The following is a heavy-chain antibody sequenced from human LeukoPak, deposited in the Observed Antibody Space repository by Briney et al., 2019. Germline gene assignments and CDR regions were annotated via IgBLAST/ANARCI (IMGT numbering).Heavy chain of an antibody. V-gene: IGHV5-51*01. Sequence: GESLRISCKGSGYSFTTYWIGWVRQLPGKGLEWMGIIYPGDSDTRYSPSFQGQVTISADRSISTAYLQWTTLKASDTAMYYCARPGSGTIGIDYWGQGTLVTVSS. CDR3: ARPGSGTIGIDY. CDR2: IYPGDSDT. J-gene: IGHJ4*02. D-gene: IGHD3-10*01. CDR1: GYSFTTYW.